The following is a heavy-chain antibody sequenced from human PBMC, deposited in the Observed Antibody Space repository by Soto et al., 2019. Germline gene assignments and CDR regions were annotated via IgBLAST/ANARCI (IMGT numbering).Heavy chain of an antibody. J-gene: IGHJ4*02. Sequence: GGSLRLSCAASGFTFSSYAMHWVRQAPGKGLEWVAVISYDGSNKYYADSVKGRFTISRDNSKNMLYLQMNSLRAEDTAVYYCARDPTPSLYDSSGYYPDYWGQGTLVTVSS. D-gene: IGHD3-22*01. V-gene: IGHV3-30-3*01. CDR1: GFTFSSYA. CDR3: ARDPTPSLYDSSGYYPDY. CDR2: ISYDGSNK.